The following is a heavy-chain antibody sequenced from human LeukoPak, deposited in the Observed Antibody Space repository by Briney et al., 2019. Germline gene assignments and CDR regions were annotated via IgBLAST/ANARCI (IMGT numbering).Heavy chain of an antibody. V-gene: IGHV3-23*01. Sequence: GGSLRLSCAASGFTFSSYAMSWVRQAPGKRLEWVSAISGSGGSTYYADSVKGRFTISRDNSKNTLYLQMNSLRAEDTAVYYCANSQLRYCSSTSCSDYWGQGTLVTVSS. CDR2: ISGSGGST. J-gene: IGHJ4*02. D-gene: IGHD2-2*01. CDR1: GFTFSSYA. CDR3: ANSQLRYCSSTSCSDY.